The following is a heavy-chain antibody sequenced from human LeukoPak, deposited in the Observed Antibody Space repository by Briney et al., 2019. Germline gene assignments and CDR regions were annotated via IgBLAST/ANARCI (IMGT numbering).Heavy chain of an antibody. Sequence: PSETLSLTCTVSGGSINKHYWSWIRQTPGKGREWFGYISHRGSTNYNPSLKSRVTISVDTSNNQFSLRLSSVTAADTAVYYCATNAGPAALDAIDIWGQGTTVTVSS. CDR1: GGSINKHY. CDR3: ATNAGPAALDAIDI. CDR2: ISHRGST. D-gene: IGHD2-2*01. V-gene: IGHV4-59*08. J-gene: IGHJ3*02.